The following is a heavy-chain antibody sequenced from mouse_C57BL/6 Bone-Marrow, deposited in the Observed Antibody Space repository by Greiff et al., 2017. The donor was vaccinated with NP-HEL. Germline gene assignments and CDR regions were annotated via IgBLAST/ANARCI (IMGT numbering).Heavy chain of an antibody. CDR1: GYTFTSYW. CDR2: INPSSGYT. V-gene: IGHV1-7*01. Sequence: QVQLQQSGAELAKPGASVKLSCKASGYTFTSYWMHWVKQRPGQGLEWIGYINPSSGYTKYNQKFKDKATLTADKSSSTAYMQLSSLTYEDSAVYYCARRGYYGSSLRGFDWYFDVWGTGTTVTVSS. J-gene: IGHJ1*03. CDR3: ARRGYYGSSLRGFDWYFDV. D-gene: IGHD1-1*01.